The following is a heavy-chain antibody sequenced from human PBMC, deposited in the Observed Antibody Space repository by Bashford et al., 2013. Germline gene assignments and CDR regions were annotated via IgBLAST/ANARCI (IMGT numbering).Heavy chain of an antibody. CDR3: ARAGTNGVPL. Sequence: SSETLSLTCTVSGGSISSGGYYWSWIRQHPGKGLEWIGYIYYSGSTYYNPSLKSRVTISVDTSKNQFSLKLSSVTAADTAVYYCARAGTNGVPLWGQGTLVTVSS. V-gene: IGHV4-31*03. D-gene: IGHD2-8*01. CDR1: GGSISSGGYY. CDR2: IYYSGST. J-gene: IGHJ4*02.